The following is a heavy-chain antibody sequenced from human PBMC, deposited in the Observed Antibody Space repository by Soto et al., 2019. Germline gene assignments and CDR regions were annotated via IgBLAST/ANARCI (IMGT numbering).Heavy chain of an antibody. Sequence: SETLSLPCAVYGGSFSGYYWSWIRQPPGKGLEWIGEINHSGSTNYNPSLKSRVTISVDTSKNQFSLKLSSVTAADTAVYYCARGRSTMVRGVITPWGQGTLVTVSS. V-gene: IGHV4-34*01. J-gene: IGHJ5*02. CDR1: GGSFSGYY. D-gene: IGHD3-10*01. CDR2: INHSGST. CDR3: ARGRSTMVRGVITP.